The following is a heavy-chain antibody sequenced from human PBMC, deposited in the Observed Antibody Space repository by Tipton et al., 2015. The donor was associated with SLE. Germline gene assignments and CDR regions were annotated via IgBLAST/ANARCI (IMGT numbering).Heavy chain of an antibody. J-gene: IGHJ4*02. CDR1: GYSFTSYW. CDR2: IYAGDSET. D-gene: IGHD1-26*01. Sequence: QLVQSGAEVKKPGESLKISCKGSGYSFTSYWIGWVRQMPGKGREWMGIIYAGDSETRYNPSFQGHVSISVDKSTSTSYLQWSSLKASDSAIYYCARRLGAPYYFDHWGQGTLVTVSS. V-gene: IGHV5-51*01. CDR3: ARRLGAPYYFDH.